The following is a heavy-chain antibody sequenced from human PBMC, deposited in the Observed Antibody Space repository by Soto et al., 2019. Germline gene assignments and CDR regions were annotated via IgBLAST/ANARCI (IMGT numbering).Heavy chain of an antibody. D-gene: IGHD2-2*01. V-gene: IGHV3-23*01. Sequence: GGSLRLSCAASGFIFRSYAMSWVRQAPGKGLEWVSGISGSGGSTLYADSVKGRFTISRDNSKNTLYLQMNGLRAEDTAVYYCAKDRSSTSCYAFDYWGQGILVTVSS. J-gene: IGHJ4*02. CDR2: ISGSGGST. CDR1: GFIFRSYA. CDR3: AKDRSSTSCYAFDY.